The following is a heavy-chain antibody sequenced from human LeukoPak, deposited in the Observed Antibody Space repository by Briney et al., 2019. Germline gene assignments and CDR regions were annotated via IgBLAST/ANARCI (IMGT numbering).Heavy chain of an antibody. V-gene: IGHV3-9*01. CDR1: GFTFDDYA. D-gene: IGHD3-22*01. CDR2: ISWNSGSI. J-gene: IGHJ4*02. CDR3: AKAPFGYYDSSGYGIDYFDY. Sequence: PGRSLRLSCAASGFTFDDYAMHWVRQAPGKGLEGVSGISWNSGSIGYADSVKGRFTISRDNAKNSLYLQMNSLRAEDTALYYCAKAPFGYYDSSGYGIDYFDYWGQGTLVTVSS.